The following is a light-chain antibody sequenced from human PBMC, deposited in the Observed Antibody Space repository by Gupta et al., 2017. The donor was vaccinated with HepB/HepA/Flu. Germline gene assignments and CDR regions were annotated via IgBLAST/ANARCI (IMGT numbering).Light chain of an antibody. CDR1: KLGDKY. CDR2: QDS. V-gene: IGLV3-1*01. J-gene: IGLJ2*01. Sequence: SYELTQPPSVSVSPGQTASIPCSGDKLGDKYACWYQQKPGQSPVLVIYQDSKRPSGIPERFSGSNSGNTATLTISGTQAMDEADYYCQAWDSSTALDVVFGGGTKLTVL. CDR3: QAWDSSTALDVV.